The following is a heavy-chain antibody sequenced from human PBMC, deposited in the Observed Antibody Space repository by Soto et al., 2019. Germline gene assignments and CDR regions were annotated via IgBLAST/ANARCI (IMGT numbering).Heavy chain of an antibody. Sequence: GSGPTLVNPTQTLTLTCTFSGFSLSTSGMCVSWIRQPPGKALEWLALIDWDDDKYYSTSLKTRLTISKDTSKNQVVLAMTNMDPVDTATYYCARTITIFGVVITHYFDYWGQGTLVTVSS. CDR2: IDWDDDK. CDR3: ARTITIFGVVITHYFDY. D-gene: IGHD3-3*01. J-gene: IGHJ4*02. CDR1: GFSLSTSGMC. V-gene: IGHV2-70*01.